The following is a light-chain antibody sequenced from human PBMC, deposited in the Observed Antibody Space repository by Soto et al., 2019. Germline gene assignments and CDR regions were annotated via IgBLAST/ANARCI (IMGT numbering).Light chain of an antibody. V-gene: IGKV3-20*01. J-gene: IGKJ4*01. CDR1: QSVRSTY. Sequence: EIELTQSPGTLSLSPGERATLSCRASQSVRSTYVAWYQQKPGLAPRLLIFGVSNRATGIPDRFSGSGAGTDFTLTISRLEPEDFAVYYCQQYGAYPLTFGGGTRVEIK. CDR2: GVS. CDR3: QQYGAYPLT.